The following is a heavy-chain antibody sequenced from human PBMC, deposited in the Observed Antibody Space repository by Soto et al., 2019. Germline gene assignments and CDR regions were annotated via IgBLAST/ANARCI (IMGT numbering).Heavy chain of an antibody. CDR2: IYYSGST. CDR1: GGSVTSYH. CDR3: ARVSLPGGWFDP. J-gene: IGHJ5*02. Sequence: PSETLSLTCFVSGGSVTSYHWSWIRQFPGKGLEWIGYIYYSGSTNYNPSLKSRVTISVETSKNQFSLKLSSVTAADTAVYYCARVSLPGGWFDPWGQGTLVTV. V-gene: IGHV4-59*02.